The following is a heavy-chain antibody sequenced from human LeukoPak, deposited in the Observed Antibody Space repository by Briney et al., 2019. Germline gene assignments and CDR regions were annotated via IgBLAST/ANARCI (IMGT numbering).Heavy chain of an antibody. D-gene: IGHD2-15*01. V-gene: IGHV1-2*02. CDR3: TRDHCSYINCYEDYYYGMDV. CDR1: GYTFTGYY. J-gene: IGHJ6*02. Sequence: ASVKVTCKASGYTFTGYYMHWLRQAPGQGLEWMGWINPDTRATDIAQKFQGRVAMTRDTSISAAYMELSRLRSDDTAVYFCTRDHCSYINCYEDYYYGMDVWGQGTTVTVSS. CDR2: INPDTRAT.